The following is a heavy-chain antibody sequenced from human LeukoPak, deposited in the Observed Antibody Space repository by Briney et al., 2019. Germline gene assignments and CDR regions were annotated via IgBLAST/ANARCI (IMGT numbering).Heavy chain of an antibody. J-gene: IGHJ4*02. Sequence: PGGSLRLSWAASGFTFSSYTMGWVRQAPGKGLEWVSAFSGRTTNTYYADSVKGRFTISRDNSKNTLYLQLNSLTAGDTAVYYCAKYYEKSLDYWGQGTLVTVSS. CDR3: AKYYEKSLDY. CDR1: GFTFSSYT. V-gene: IGHV3-23*01. CDR2: FSGRTTNT. D-gene: IGHD3-22*01.